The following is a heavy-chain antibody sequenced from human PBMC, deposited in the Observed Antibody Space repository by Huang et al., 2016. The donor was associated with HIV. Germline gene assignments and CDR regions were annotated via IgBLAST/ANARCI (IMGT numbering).Heavy chain of an antibody. CDR1: GYTFTNFA. V-gene: IGHV1-3*04. D-gene: IGHD3-10*02. CDR3: ARDPHVFVAGPFFDC. J-gene: IGHJ4*02. Sequence: QVQLVQSGAEVKKPGASVKVSCKASGYTFTNFAMHWVRQATGESIEWKGCIDTDKRDTRYSQRFQGRHTSTRDTSASTAYMELSSLRSEDTAVYYCARDPHVFVAGPFFDCWGQGTLVTVSS. CDR2: IDTDKRDT.